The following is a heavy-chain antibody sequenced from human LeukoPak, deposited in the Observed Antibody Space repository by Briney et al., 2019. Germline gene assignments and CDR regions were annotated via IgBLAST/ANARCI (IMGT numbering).Heavy chain of an antibody. J-gene: IGHJ3*02. D-gene: IGHD1-1*01. Sequence: ASVKVSCKASGYTFAGYYMHWVRQAPGQGLEWMGWINPNSGGTNYAQKFQGRVTMTRDTSISTAYMELSRLRSDDTAVYYCARETTVHSSDAFDIWGQGTMVTVSS. CDR3: ARETTVHSSDAFDI. CDR1: GYTFAGYY. V-gene: IGHV1-2*02. CDR2: INPNSGGT.